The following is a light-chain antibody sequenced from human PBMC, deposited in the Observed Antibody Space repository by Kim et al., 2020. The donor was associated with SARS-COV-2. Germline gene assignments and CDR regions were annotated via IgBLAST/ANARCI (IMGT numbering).Light chain of an antibody. CDR3: QQYGSSLYT. V-gene: IGKV3-20*01. CDR1: QSVSSNY. CDR2: GAS. J-gene: IGKJ2*01. Sequence: LSQGERATLACKASQSVSSNYLAWYQQKPGQAPRLLIYGASSRATGIPDRFGGSGSGTDFTLTISRLEPEDFAVYYCQQYGSSLYTFGQGTKLEI.